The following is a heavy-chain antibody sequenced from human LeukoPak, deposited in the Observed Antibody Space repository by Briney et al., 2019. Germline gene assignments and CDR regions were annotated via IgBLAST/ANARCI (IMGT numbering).Heavy chain of an antibody. CDR1: GFTFSSYS. Sequence: GGSLRLSCAASGFTFSSYSMNWVRQAPGKGLEWASAISGSGDSTYYADSVKGRFTISRDNSKNALYLQMNSLRAADTAIYYCAKNGNYFNSGGYPDYFDYWGQGTLVTVSS. D-gene: IGHD3-22*01. V-gene: IGHV3-23*01. CDR3: AKNGNYFNSGGYPDYFDY. J-gene: IGHJ4*02. CDR2: ISGSGDST.